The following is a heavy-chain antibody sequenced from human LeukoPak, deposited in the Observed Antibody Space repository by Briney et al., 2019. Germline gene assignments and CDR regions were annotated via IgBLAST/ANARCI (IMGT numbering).Heavy chain of an antibody. CDR3: ARVPLWWLTPFDF. Sequence: PSETLSLTCSVSGGSVTSGIYHWGWIRQSPGKGLEWIGSVYFDGGTHYNPSLQSRVTISIDTSKNQFSLRLSSVTAADTAIYYCARVPLWWLTPFDFWGQGTLATVSS. V-gene: IGHV4-39*07. CDR2: VYFDGGT. J-gene: IGHJ4*02. CDR1: GGSVTSGIYH. D-gene: IGHD5-12*01.